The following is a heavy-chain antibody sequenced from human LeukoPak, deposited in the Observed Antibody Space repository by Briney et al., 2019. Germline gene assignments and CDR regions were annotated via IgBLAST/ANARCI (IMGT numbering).Heavy chain of an antibody. D-gene: IGHD6-19*01. CDR3: AKERTDSSGRKIDAFDI. CDR1: GFTFSSYG. Sequence: PGGSLRLSCAASGFTFSSYGMHWVRQAPGKGLEWVAVILYDGSNKYYADSVKGRFTISRDNSKNTLYLQMNSLRAEDTAVYYCAKERTDSSGRKIDAFDIWGQGTMVTVSS. V-gene: IGHV3-30*18. J-gene: IGHJ3*02. CDR2: ILYDGSNK.